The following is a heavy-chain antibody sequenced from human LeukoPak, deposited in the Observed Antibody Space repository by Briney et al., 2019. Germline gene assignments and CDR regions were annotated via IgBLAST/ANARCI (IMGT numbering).Heavy chain of an antibody. CDR3: ARLDAYNRYFFDY. CDR2: IYPADSDA. Sequence: GESLKISCQGSGYRFTTYWVGWVRQMPGRGLEWMGIIYPADSDARYSPSFQGQVTMSADKSINTAYLQWSSLQASDTAMFYCARLDAYNRYFFDYWGQGTLVTVSS. V-gene: IGHV5-51*01. CDR1: GYRFTTYW. J-gene: IGHJ4*02. D-gene: IGHD5-24*01.